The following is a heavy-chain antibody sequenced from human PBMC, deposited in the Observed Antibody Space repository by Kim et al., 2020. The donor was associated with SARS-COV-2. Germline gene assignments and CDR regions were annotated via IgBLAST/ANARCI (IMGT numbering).Heavy chain of an antibody. D-gene: IGHD6-19*01. J-gene: IGHJ6*02. V-gene: IGHV5-10-1*01. CDR3: ARHDYSSGWYNYYYYGMDV. CDR1: GYSFTSYW. CDR2: IDPSDSYT. Sequence: GESLKISCKGSGYSFTSYWISWVRQMPGKGLEWMGRIDPSDSYTNYSPSFQGHVTISADKSISTAYLQWSSLKASDTAMYYCARHDYSSGWYNYYYYGMDVWGQGTPVTVSS.